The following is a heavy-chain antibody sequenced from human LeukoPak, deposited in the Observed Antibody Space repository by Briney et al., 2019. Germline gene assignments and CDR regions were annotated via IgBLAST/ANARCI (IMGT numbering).Heavy chain of an antibody. V-gene: IGHV4-39*01. J-gene: IGHJ4*02. D-gene: IGHD1/OR15-1a*01. CDR3: ARRHKNNRGLFDF. Sequence: PSETLSLTCTVSGGSISSGDYYWSWIRQPPGKGLEWIGSIYYSGSTYYSPSLKGRVTISADTSKNQFSLKLNPVTAADTAVYYCARRHKNNRGLFDFWGQGTLVTVSS. CDR2: IYYSGST. CDR1: GGSISSGDYY.